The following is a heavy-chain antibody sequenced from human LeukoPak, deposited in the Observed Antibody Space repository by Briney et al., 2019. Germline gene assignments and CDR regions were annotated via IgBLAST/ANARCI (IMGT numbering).Heavy chain of an antibody. CDR1: GFTFSSYW. CDR3: AKHYGSGTYYNYLDY. J-gene: IGHJ4*02. CDR2: ISSNGGGT. V-gene: IGHV3-23*01. D-gene: IGHD3-10*01. Sequence: PGGSLRLSCAASGFTFSSYWMHWVRQAPGKGLEWVSAISSNGGGTFYADSVKGQFTISRDNSQNTLYLQMNSLRAEDTAIYYCAKHYGSGTYYNYLDYWGQGTLVTVSS.